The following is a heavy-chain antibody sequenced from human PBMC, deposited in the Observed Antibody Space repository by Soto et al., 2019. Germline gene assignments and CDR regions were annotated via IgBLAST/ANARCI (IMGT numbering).Heavy chain of an antibody. CDR3: ARAEWRGYYGMDV. Sequence: PSETLSLTCAVYGGSFSGYYWSWIRQPPGKGLEWIGEINHSGSTNYNPPLKSRVTISVDTSKNQFSLNLNSVTAADTAVYYCARAEWRGYYGMDVWGQGTTVTVSS. J-gene: IGHJ6*02. V-gene: IGHV4-34*01. CDR1: GGSFSGYY. D-gene: IGHD2-8*01. CDR2: INHSGST.